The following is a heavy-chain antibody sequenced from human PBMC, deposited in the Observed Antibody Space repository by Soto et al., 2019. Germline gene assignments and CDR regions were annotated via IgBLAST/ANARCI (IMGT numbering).Heavy chain of an antibody. CDR3: AKVAKSGVVIEHFDS. V-gene: IGHV3-23*01. CDR1: GFTFGNYG. CDR2: ISSSSRRT. Sequence: PGGSLRLSCETSGFTFGNYGMGWVRQAPGKGLNWVSGISSSSRRTYYADSVRGRFTISRDNSKNTLYLQMDTLRADDTAIYYCAKVAKSGVVIEHFDSWGQGSLVTVSS. D-gene: IGHD3-3*01. J-gene: IGHJ4*02.